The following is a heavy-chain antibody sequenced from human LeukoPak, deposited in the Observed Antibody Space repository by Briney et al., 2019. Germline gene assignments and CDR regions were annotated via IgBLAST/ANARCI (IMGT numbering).Heavy chain of an antibody. V-gene: IGHV1-2*02. CDR3: ARDVTGFGEFDP. Sequence: ASVKVSCKASGYTFTGYYMHWVRQAPGQGLEWMGWINPNSGGTNYAQKFQGRVTMTRDTSISTAYMELSRLRSDDTAVYYCARDVTGFGEFDPWGQGTLVTVSS. CDR2: INPNSGGT. CDR1: GYTFTGYY. D-gene: IGHD3-10*01. J-gene: IGHJ5*02.